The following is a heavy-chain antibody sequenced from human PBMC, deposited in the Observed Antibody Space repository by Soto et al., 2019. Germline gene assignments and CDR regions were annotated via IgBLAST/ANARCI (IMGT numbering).Heavy chain of an antibody. CDR1: GGTFSSYA. J-gene: IGHJ4*02. D-gene: IGHD3-10*01. CDR3: AREDPARGGLDY. CDR2: IIPIFGTA. V-gene: IGHV1-69*12. Sequence: QVQLVQSGAEVKKPGSSVKVSCKASGGTFSSYAISWVRQAPGQWLEWMGGIIPIFGTANYAQKFQGRVTITADESTSTAYMELRSLRSEDTAVYYCAREDPARGGLDYWGKGTLVTVSA.